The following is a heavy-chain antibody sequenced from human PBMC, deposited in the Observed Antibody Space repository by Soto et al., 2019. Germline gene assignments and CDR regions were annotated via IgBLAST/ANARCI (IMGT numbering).Heavy chain of an antibody. V-gene: IGHV1-46*01. Sequence: GASVKVSCKASGYTFTSYYMHWVRQAPGQGLEWMGRINPSGGITSYAQKFQGRVTITADKSTSTAYMELSSLRSEDTAVYYCARAPSGYYFVSLDYWGQGTLVTVSS. D-gene: IGHD3-22*01. CDR1: GYTFTSYY. J-gene: IGHJ4*02. CDR2: INPSGGIT. CDR3: ARAPSGYYFVSLDY.